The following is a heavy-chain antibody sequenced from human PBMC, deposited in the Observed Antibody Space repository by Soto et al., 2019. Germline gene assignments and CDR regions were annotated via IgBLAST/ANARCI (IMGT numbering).Heavy chain of an antibody. CDR1: GGSFSGYY. D-gene: IGHD2-2*01. CDR3: ATLSRPYQIRILSSSSTYMDV. Sequence: ASETLSLTCAVYGGSFSGYYWSWIRQPPGKGLEWIGEINHSGSTNYNPSLKSRVTISVDTSKNQFSLKLSSVTAADTAVYYCATLSRPYQIRILSSSSTYMDVWGKGTPVTVPS. V-gene: IGHV4-34*01. CDR2: INHSGST. J-gene: IGHJ6*03.